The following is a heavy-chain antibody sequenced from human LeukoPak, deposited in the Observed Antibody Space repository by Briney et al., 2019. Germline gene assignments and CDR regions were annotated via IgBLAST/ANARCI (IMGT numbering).Heavy chain of an antibody. CDR2: INHSGST. J-gene: IGHJ6*02. V-gene: IGHV4-34*01. CDR3: ARGLYGMDV. Sequence: KSSETLSLTCAVYGGSFTGYYWSWIRQPPGKGLEWIGEINHSGSTNYNPSLKSRVTISVDTSKNQFSLKLSSMTAADTAVYYCARGLYGMDVWGQGTTVTVSS. CDR1: GGSFTGYY.